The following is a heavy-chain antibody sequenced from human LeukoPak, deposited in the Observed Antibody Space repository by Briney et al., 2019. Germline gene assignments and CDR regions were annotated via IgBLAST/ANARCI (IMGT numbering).Heavy chain of an antibody. V-gene: IGHV1-2*02. CDR2: INPNSGGT. CDR3: ASELGLDYYGSGSYYPH. CDR1: GYTFTGYY. Sequence: GASVTVSCKASGYTFTGYYMHWVRQAPGQGLEWMGWINPNSGGTNYAQKFQGRVTMTRDTSISTAYMELSRLRSDDTAVYYCASELGLDYYGSGSYYPHWGQGTLVTVSS. J-gene: IGHJ4*02. D-gene: IGHD3-10*01.